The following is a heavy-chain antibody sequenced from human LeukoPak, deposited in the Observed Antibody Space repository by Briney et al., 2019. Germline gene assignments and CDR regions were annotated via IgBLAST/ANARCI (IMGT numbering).Heavy chain of an antibody. CDR2: IKSDGSYT. V-gene: IGHV3-74*01. Sequence: PGGSLRLSCAASGFTFSSYWMHWVRRAPGKGLVWVSRIKSDGSYTSYADSVKGRFTISRDNAKNSLYLQMNSLRAEDTAVYYCATYCTSTSCYTPDYWGQGTLVTVSS. D-gene: IGHD2-2*02. CDR1: GFTFSSYW. J-gene: IGHJ4*02. CDR3: ATYCTSTSCYTPDY.